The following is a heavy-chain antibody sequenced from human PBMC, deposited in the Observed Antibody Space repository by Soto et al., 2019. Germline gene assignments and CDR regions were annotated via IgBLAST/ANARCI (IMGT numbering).Heavy chain of an antibody. CDR2: XXYXGXX. D-gene: IGHD6-13*01. CDR3: ARAPKRGAGIDY. CDR1: GGSISSSSYY. J-gene: IGHJ4*02. V-gene: IGHV4-39*01. Sequence: SETLSPTCTVSGGSISSSSYYWGWIRQPPGKGLEWXGSXXYXGXXXYXXSLKSRVTISVDTSKNQFSLTLSSVTAADTAVYYCARAPKRGAGIDYWGQGTLVTASS.